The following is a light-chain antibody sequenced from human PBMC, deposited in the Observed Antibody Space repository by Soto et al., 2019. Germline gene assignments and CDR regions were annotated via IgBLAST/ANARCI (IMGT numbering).Light chain of an antibody. J-gene: IGKJ4*01. CDR3: QQSYSTPLT. CDR2: DAS. V-gene: IGKV3-11*01. CDR1: QSVSSY. Sequence: ILMTQSPATLSVSPGEGATLSCRASQSVSSYLAWYQQKPGQAPRLLIYDASNRATGIPARSTGSGSGTDFNLTISSLQPEDFATYYCQQSYSTPLTFGGGTKVDIK.